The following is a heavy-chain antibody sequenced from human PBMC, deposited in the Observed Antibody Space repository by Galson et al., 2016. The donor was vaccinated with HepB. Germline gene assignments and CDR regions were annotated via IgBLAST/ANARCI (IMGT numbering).Heavy chain of an antibody. CDR3: ARGGATPGQWLDNWFEP. J-gene: IGHJ5*02. D-gene: IGHD6-19*01. CDR2: INWSGDTP. CDR1: GFRFDYIG. V-gene: IGHV3-20*04. Sequence: SLRLSCAASGFRFDYIGMGWLRQAPGKGLEGVSGINWSGDTPGYADSVKGRFTISSDNAKHSLFLQMNSLRAEDTAFYYFARGGATPGQWLDNWFEPWGQGTLVSVSS.